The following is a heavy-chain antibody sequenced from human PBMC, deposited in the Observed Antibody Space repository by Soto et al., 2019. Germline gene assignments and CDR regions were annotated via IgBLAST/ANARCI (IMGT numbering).Heavy chain of an antibody. V-gene: IGHV1-18*01. CDR1: GYTFTSYG. Sequence: ASVKVSCKASGYTFTSYGISWVRQAPGQGLEWMGWISAYNGNTNYAQELQGRVTMTTDTSTSTAYMELRSLRSDDTAVYYCARCRGYYDSSGYYYNWFDPWGQGTLVTVSS. D-gene: IGHD3-22*01. CDR2: ISAYNGNT. J-gene: IGHJ5*02. CDR3: ARCRGYYDSSGYYYNWFDP.